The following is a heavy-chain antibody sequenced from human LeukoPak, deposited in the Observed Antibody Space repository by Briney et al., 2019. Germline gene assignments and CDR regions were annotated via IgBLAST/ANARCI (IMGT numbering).Heavy chain of an antibody. J-gene: IGHJ4*02. CDR1: GFILSDYN. V-gene: IGHV3-21*01. CDR2: IAISGTYI. D-gene: IGHD1-26*01. Sequence: GGSLRLSCAASGFILSDYNMNWVRQAPGKGLEWVSFIAISGTYITYADSMKGRFTISRDNANNSLYLQMNSLRAEDTAVYYCARDLSATARAYDYWGQGTLVTVSS. CDR3: ARDLSATARAYDY.